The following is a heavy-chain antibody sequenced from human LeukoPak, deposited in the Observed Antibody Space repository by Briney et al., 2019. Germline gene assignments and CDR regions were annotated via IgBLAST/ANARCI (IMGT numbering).Heavy chain of an antibody. CDR2: IYYSGST. CDR3: ARGYCSSNSCYDYFDY. V-gene: IGHV4-59*11. CDR1: GGSISIHY. J-gene: IGHJ4*02. D-gene: IGHD2-2*01. Sequence: SETLSLTCTVCGGSISIHYWSWIRQPPGKGLEWMGDIYYSGSTNYNPSLKSRVTISVDTSKNQFSLKLSSVTAADPAVYYCARGYCSSNSCYDYFDYWGQGNLVTVSS.